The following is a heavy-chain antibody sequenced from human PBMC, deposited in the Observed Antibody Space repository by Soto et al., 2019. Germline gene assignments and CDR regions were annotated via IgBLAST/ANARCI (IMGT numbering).Heavy chain of an antibody. J-gene: IGHJ4*02. D-gene: IGHD3-22*01. Sequence: QVQLVESGGGVVQPGRSLRLSCAASGFTFSSYGMHWVRQAPGKGLEWVAVISYDGSNKYYADSVKGRFTISRDNSKNTLYLQMNSLRAEDTAVYYCGKGGYFDYWGQGTLVTVSS. CDR1: GFTFSSYG. CDR2: ISYDGSNK. V-gene: IGHV3-30*18. CDR3: GKGGYFDY.